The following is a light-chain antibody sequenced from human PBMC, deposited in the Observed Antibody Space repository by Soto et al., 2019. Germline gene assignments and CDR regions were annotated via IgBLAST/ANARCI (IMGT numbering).Light chain of an antibody. CDR3: QQYNSYPLT. CDR1: QSISSW. V-gene: IGKV1-5*03. J-gene: IGKJ4*01. CDR2: KAS. Sequence: DLQMTQSPSTLSASVGDRVTITCRASQSISSWLAWYQQKPGKAPKLLIYKASSLEGGVPSRFSGSGSGTEFTLTISSLQPDDFATYYCQQYNSYPLTFGGGTKVDIK.